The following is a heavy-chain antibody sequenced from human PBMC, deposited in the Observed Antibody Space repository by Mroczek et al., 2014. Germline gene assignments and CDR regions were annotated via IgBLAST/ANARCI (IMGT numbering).Heavy chain of an antibody. V-gene: IGHV2-26*01. CDR1: GFSLSNARMG. D-gene: IGHD4-17*01. J-gene: IGHJ2*01. Sequence: LKESGPVLVKPTRDPHADCTVSGFSLSNARMGVSWIRQPPGKALEWLAHIFSNDEKSYSTSLKSRLTISKDTSKSQVVLTMTNMDPVDTATYYCARIAPHGDYSSQNHWYFDLWGRGTLVTVSS. CDR2: IFSNDEK. CDR3: ARIAPHGDYSSQNHWYFDL.